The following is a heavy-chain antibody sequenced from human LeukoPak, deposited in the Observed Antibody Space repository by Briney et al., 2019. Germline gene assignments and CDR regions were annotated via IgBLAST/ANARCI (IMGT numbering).Heavy chain of an antibody. J-gene: IGHJ4*02. D-gene: IGHD3-16*01. Sequence: GGSLRLSCAASGFTVSNNYMSWVRQAPGKGLDWVSIIYRGGSTYYADSVKDRFTIPRDNSKNTVYLQMNSLRAEDTAVYYCAGSYVSRSFDYWGQGTLVTVSS. CDR3: AGSYVSRSFDY. V-gene: IGHV3-66*01. CDR1: GFTVSNNY. CDR2: IYRGGST.